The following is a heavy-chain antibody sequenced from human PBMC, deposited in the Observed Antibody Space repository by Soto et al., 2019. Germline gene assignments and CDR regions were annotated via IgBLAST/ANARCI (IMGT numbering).Heavy chain of an antibody. V-gene: IGHV1-2*04. CDR1: GYTFTGYY. J-gene: IGHJ3*02. Sequence: ASVKVSCKASGYTFTGYYMHWVRQAPGQGLEWMGWINPNSGGTNYAQKFQCWVTMTRDTSISTPYMELSRLRSDDTAVCYCERSQNYEFSSDYSGDDAFDKWGQGTMVTVSS. CDR2: INPNSGGT. D-gene: IGHD3-3*01. CDR3: ERSQNYEFSSDYSGDDAFDK.